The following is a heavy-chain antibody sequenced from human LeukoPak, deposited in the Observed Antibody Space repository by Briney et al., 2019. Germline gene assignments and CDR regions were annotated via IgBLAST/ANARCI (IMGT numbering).Heavy chain of an antibody. J-gene: IGHJ6*02. D-gene: IGHD3-16*01. Sequence: SETLSLTCTVSGGSISSTSYYWGWIRRPPGKGLEWIGSVYYTGTTYYNPSLKSRVIMSVDTSNNHFSLRLTSLTAADTAVYYCARDGDGMDVWGQGTTVTVSS. V-gene: IGHV4-39*07. CDR3: ARDGDGMDV. CDR2: VYYTGTT. CDR1: GGSISSTSYY.